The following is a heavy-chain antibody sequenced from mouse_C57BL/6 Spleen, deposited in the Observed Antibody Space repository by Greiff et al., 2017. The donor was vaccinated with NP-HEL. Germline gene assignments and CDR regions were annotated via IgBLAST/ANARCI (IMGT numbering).Heavy chain of an antibody. CDR1: GYSFTGYY. Sequence: VQLQQSGPELVKPGASVKISCKASGYSFTGYYMNWVKQSPEKSLEWIGEINPSTGGTTYNQKFKAKATLTVDKSSSTAYMQLKSLTSEDSAVYYCARVATGRFAYWGQGTLVTVSA. CDR2: INPSTGGT. D-gene: IGHD1-1*01. V-gene: IGHV1-42*01. J-gene: IGHJ3*01. CDR3: ARVATGRFAY.